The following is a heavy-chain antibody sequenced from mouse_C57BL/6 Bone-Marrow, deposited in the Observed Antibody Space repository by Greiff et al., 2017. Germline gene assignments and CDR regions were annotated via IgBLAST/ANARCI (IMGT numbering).Heavy chain of an antibody. CDR3: VRLYYGYADWYFDV. CDR2: IRSKSNNYAT. CDR1: GFSFNTYA. D-gene: IGHD2-2*01. Sequence: EVKLMESGGGLVQPKGSLKLSCAASGFSFNTYAMNWVRQAPGKGLEWVARIRSKSNNYATYYADSVKDRFTISRDDSESMLYLQMNNLKTEDTAMYYCVRLYYGYADWYFDVWGTGTTVTVSS. J-gene: IGHJ1*03. V-gene: IGHV10-1*01.